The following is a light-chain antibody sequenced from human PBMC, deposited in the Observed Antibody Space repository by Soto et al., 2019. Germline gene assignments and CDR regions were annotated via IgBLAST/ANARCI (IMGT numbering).Light chain of an antibody. Sequence: ETVLTPSPGALSLAPGDRATLSCRAIPRVSASQLAWYQQKPGQAPRLLIYDTSNRATGIPARFSGSGSGTDFTLTISSLEPEDFAVYYCHQRKSWPRTFGQGTKV. J-gene: IGKJ1*01. CDR3: HQRKSWPRT. CDR2: DTS. V-gene: IGKV3-11*01. CDR1: PRVSASQ.